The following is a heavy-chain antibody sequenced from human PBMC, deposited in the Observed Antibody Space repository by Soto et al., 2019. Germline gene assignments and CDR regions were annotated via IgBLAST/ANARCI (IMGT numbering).Heavy chain of an antibody. D-gene: IGHD2-21*02. J-gene: IGHJ5*02. CDR1: GYTFTSYG. V-gene: IGHV1-18*01. CDR2: ISAYNGNT. Sequence: QVQLVQSGAEVKKPGASVKVSCKASGYTFTSYGISWVRQAPGQGLEWMGWISAYNGNTNYEQKLQGRVTMTTDTSTSTAYMELRSLRSDYTAVYYCARDSRTSGDCGGDCYSPYNGFDPWGQGTLVTVSS. CDR3: ARDSRTSGDCGGDCYSPYNGFDP.